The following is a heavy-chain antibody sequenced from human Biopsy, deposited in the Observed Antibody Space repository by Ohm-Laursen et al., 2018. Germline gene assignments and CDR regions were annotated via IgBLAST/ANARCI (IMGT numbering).Heavy chain of an antibody. D-gene: IGHD1-7*01. CDR3: AKDQLHTTSSVGAAFEI. J-gene: IGHJ3*02. Sequence: GSSVTVSCKASGGTFGGSPITWLRQAPGQGLEWNGRIIPVVGLTTYAPRFQGRVTVTADTSTNTVYMDLSSLRSEDTAVYYCAKDQLHTTSSVGAAFEIWGPGTLVTVS. CDR1: GGTFGGSP. CDR2: IIPVVGLT. V-gene: IGHV1-69*04.